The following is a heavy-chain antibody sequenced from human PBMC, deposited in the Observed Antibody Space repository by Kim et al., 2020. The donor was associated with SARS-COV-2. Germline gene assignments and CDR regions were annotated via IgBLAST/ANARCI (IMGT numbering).Heavy chain of an antibody. CDR1: GFTFSGSA. V-gene: IGHV3-73*01. CDR3: TRYPGDYGGPYYFDY. CDR2: IRSKANSYAT. J-gene: IGHJ4*02. D-gene: IGHD4-17*01. Sequence: GGSLRLSCAASGFTFSGSAMHWVRQASGKGLEWVGRIRSKANSYATAYAASVKGRFTISRDDSKNTAYLQMNSLKTEDTAVYYCTRYPGDYGGPYYFDYWGQGTLVTVSS.